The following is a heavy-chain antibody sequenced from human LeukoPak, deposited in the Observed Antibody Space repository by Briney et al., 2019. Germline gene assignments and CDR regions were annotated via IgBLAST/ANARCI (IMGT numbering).Heavy chain of an antibody. V-gene: IGHV1-8*01. J-gene: IGHJ6*01. CDR3: AREEVDPAGMDV. D-gene: IGHD5-12*01. CDR2: VNPNSGNT. Sequence: ASVKLSCKASGYTFTSYDIDGVRQAPGQGLEWMGWVNPNSGNTGYAQKFQGRVTMTRNTSISTAYMELSSLRSEDTAVYYCAREEVDPAGMDVWGEGTTVTVSS. CDR1: GYTFTSYD.